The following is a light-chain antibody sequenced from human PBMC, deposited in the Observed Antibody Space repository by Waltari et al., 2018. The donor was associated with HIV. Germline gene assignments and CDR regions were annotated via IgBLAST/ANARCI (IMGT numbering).Light chain of an antibody. CDR2: DNN. CDR1: SSNIGNNF. Sequence: QSVLTQPPSVSAAPRQKVTISCSGTSSNIGNNFVSWYQQLPGTAPKPLIYDNNKRPSGIPDRFSGSKSGTSATLGITGLQTGDEADYFCATWDRSLSRVIFGGGTRLTVL. CDR3: ATWDRSLSRVI. V-gene: IGLV1-51*01. J-gene: IGLJ2*01.